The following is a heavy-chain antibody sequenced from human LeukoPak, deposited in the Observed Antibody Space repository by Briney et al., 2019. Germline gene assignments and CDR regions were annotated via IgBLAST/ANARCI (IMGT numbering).Heavy chain of an antibody. V-gene: IGHV4-39*07. CDR2: IYYIRST. CDR3: ARSNQLPQGNDFDY. Sequence: SETLSLTCTVSGGSIRSSSYYWGWIRQPPGRGRGWIGSIYYIRSTYYNPSLKSRLSISVDTSKNKFSLKLSSVTAADTAVDYCARSNQLPQGNDFDYWGQGTLVTVSS. CDR1: GGSIRSSSYY. D-gene: IGHD2-2*01. J-gene: IGHJ4*02.